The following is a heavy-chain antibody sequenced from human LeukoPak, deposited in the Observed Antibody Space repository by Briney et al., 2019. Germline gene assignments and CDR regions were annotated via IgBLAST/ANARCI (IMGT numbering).Heavy chain of an antibody. Sequence: GGSLRLSCAASGFTFSDYYMSWIRQAPGKGLEWFSYISSSGSTIYYADSVKGRFTISRDNAKNTLYLQMNSLRAEDTAVYYCARRNTAMITGFDYWGRGTLVTVSS. CDR2: ISSSGSTI. V-gene: IGHV3-11*04. CDR1: GFTFSDYY. CDR3: ARRNTAMITGFDY. J-gene: IGHJ4*02. D-gene: IGHD5-18*01.